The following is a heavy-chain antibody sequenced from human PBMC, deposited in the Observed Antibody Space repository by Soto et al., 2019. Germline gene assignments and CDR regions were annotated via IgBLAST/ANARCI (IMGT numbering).Heavy chain of an antibody. D-gene: IGHD4-17*01. V-gene: IGHV4-4*02. CDR2: VHRSGSA. J-gene: IGHJ5*02. Sequence: QVQLQESGPGLVKPSGTLSLTCAVSGASISSDNWWHWVRQPPGQGLEWIGEVHRSGSANYDPSLKSRVSISVVMSKNQCSLTLPSVTAADTAMYYCARNGVYSLGSWGQGTLVTVSS. CDR3: ARNGVYSLGS. CDR1: GASISSDNW.